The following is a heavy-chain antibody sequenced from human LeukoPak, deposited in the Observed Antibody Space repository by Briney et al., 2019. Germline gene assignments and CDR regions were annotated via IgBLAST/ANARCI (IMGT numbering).Heavy chain of an antibody. CDR3: ARDRYGVINAFDI. J-gene: IGHJ3*02. CDR2: ISYDGSNK. D-gene: IGHD3-10*01. CDR1: GFTFSSYA. V-gene: IGHV3-30*04. Sequence: GGSLRLSCAASGFTFSSYAMHWVRQAPGKGLEWVAVISYDGSNKYYADSVKGRFTISRDNSKNTLYLQMNSLRAEDTAVYYCARDRYGVINAFDIWGQGTMVTVSS.